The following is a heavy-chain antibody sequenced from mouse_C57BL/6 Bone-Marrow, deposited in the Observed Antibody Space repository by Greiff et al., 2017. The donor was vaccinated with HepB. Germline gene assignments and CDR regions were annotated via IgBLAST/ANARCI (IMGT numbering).Heavy chain of an antibody. Sequence: QVQLQQPGAELVKPGASVKLSCKASGYTFTSYWMHWVKQRPGQGLEWIGMIHPNSGSTNYNEKFKSKATLTVDKSSSTAYMQLSSLTSEDSAVYDCARKGLYDYGYAMDYWGQGTSVTVSS. CDR1: GYTFTSYW. D-gene: IGHD2-4*01. J-gene: IGHJ4*01. V-gene: IGHV1-64*01. CDR2: IHPNSGST. CDR3: ARKGLYDYGYAMDY.